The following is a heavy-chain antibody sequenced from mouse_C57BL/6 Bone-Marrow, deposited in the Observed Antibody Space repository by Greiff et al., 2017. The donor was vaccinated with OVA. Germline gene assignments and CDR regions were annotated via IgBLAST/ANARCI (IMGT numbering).Heavy chain of an antibody. Sequence: EVMLVESGGGLVQPGGSLSLSCAASGFTFTDYYMSWVRQPPGKALEWLGFIRNKANGYTTEYSASVKGRFTISRDNSQSILYLQMNALRAEDSATYYCARYQVSGSNYVGYAMDYWGQGTSVTVSS. D-gene: IGHD2-5*01. J-gene: IGHJ4*01. CDR1: GFTFTDYY. V-gene: IGHV7-3*01. CDR3: ARYQVSGSNYVGYAMDY. CDR2: IRNKANGYTT.